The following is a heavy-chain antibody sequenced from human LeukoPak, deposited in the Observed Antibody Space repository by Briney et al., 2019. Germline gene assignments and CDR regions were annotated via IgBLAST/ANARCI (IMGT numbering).Heavy chain of an antibody. CDR1: GGSISTYY. J-gene: IGHJ6*03. D-gene: IGHD5-12*01. CDR3: ARVVYSGYDFRGAMDV. CDR2: IFYTGST. Sequence: PSETLPLTCTVSGGSISTYYWSWIRQPPGKGLEWIGYIFYTGSTNSNPSLKSRVTISVDTSKNQFSLKLTSVTAADTAVYYCARVVYSGYDFRGAMDVWGKGTTVTVSS. V-gene: IGHV4-59*01.